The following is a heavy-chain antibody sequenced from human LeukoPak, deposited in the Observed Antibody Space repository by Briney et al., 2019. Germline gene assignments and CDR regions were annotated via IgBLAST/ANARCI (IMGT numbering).Heavy chain of an antibody. D-gene: IGHD2-2*01. Sequence: SGGPLRLSCAASGFTFSDYAMNWVRQAPGKGLEWVSSISSGGSYISYADSVKGRFTVSRDNAKDSLFLQMHSLRDEDTAVYYCARGPALYCTSSSCLDGVDWGQGTLVSVSS. J-gene: IGHJ4*02. CDR2: ISSGGSYI. V-gene: IGHV3-21*01. CDR1: GFTFSDYA. CDR3: ARGPALYCTSSSCLDGVD.